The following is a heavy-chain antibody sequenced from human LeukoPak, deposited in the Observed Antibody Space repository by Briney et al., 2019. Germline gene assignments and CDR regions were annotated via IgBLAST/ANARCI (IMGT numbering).Heavy chain of an antibody. Sequence: GESLKISCQASGYRFTNYWIGWVRQMPGKGLEWMGIIYPGDSDTRYSPSFQGQVTISADKSISTAYLQWSSLKASDTAMYYCARAITGTDRLVDYWGQGTLVNVSS. V-gene: IGHV5-51*01. CDR2: IYPGDSDT. D-gene: IGHD1-20*01. CDR3: ARAITGTDRLVDY. J-gene: IGHJ4*02. CDR1: GYRFTNYW.